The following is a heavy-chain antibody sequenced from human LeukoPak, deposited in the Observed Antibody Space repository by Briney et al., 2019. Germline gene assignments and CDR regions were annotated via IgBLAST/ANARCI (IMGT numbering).Heavy chain of an antibody. Sequence: GGSLRLSCAASGFTFSSYSMNWVRQAPGKGLEWVSSISRSSSYIYYADSVKGRFTISRDNAKNSLYLQMNSLRAEDTAVYYCARDREYYDSSNYEGAFDIWGQGTMVTVSS. CDR3: ARDREYYDSSNYEGAFDI. CDR1: GFTFSSYS. D-gene: IGHD3-22*01. J-gene: IGHJ3*02. V-gene: IGHV3-21*01. CDR2: ISRSSSYI.